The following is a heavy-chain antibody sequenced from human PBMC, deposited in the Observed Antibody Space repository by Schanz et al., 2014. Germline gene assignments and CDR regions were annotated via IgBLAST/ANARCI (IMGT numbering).Heavy chain of an antibody. J-gene: IGHJ5*02. Sequence: QVQLVQSGSELKKPGASVKVSCKASGYTFSDYAMNWVRQAPGQGLEWMGWISTNAGNPTYAQGFTGRFVFSLDTSVSTAYLQITSLKAEDTAVYYCARGGVVVVTAALNWFDPWGQGTLVTVSS. CDR1: GYTFSDYA. CDR3: ARGGVVVVTAALNWFDP. D-gene: IGHD2-15*01. V-gene: IGHV7-4-1*02. CDR2: ISTNAGNP.